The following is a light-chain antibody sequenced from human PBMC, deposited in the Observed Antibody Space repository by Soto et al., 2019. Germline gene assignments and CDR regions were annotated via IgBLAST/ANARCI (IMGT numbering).Light chain of an antibody. J-gene: IGKJ2*01. CDR3: QHYNNWPPYT. CDR2: GAS. V-gene: IGKV3-15*01. CDR1: QSVSSN. Sequence: EVVMTQSPATLSVSPGERATLSCRASQSVSSNLVWYQQKPGQAPRLLIYGASTRATGIPARFSGSGSGTEFNLTISSLQSEDFAVYYCQHYNNWPPYTFGQGTKLEIK.